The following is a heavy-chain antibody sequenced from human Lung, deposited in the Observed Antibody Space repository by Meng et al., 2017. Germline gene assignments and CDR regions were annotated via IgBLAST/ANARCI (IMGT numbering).Heavy chain of an antibody. CDR3: ARGGIAVAGLDLFDY. V-gene: IGHV3-13*01. CDR1: GFIFSRYD. CDR2: IGTGGDT. D-gene: IGHD6-19*01. Sequence: DVQLVESGGGLVHPGGSLRLSCAASGFIFSRYDMYLVLQASGQGLEWVSAIGTGGDTHYPDSVKGRFIISRENAKNSMYLQMNSLRAEDTAVYYCARGGIAVAGLDLFDYWGQGTLVTVSS. J-gene: IGHJ4*02.